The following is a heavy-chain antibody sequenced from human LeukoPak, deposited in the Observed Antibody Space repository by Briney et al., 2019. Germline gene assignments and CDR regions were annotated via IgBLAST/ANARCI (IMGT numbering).Heavy chain of an antibody. J-gene: IGHJ4*02. Sequence: ASVKVSCKASGYTFTGYHLHSVRQAPGQGLEWMGRINPYSGDTNFAQKFQGRVTMTRDTSITTAYMDLSSLTPDDTAVYFCARDQGSLTRSWYTGYWGQGTQVTVSS. CDR2: INPYSGDT. V-gene: IGHV1-2*06. CDR3: ARDQGSLTRSWYTGY. CDR1: GYTFTGYH. D-gene: IGHD6-13*01.